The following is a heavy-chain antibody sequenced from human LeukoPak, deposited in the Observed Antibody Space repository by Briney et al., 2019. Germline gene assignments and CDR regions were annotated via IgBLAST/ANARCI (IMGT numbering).Heavy chain of an antibody. CDR3: AKARITMIVPLPNFDY. CDR2: FDPEDGEA. V-gene: IGHV1-24*01. D-gene: IGHD3-22*01. CDR1: GYTLTELS. Sequence: GASVKVSCKVSGYTLTELSMHWVRQAPGKGLEWMGGFDPEDGEAIYAQKFQGRVTMTEDTSTDTAYMELSSLRAEDTAVYYCAKARITMIVPLPNFDYWGQGTLVTVSS. J-gene: IGHJ4*02.